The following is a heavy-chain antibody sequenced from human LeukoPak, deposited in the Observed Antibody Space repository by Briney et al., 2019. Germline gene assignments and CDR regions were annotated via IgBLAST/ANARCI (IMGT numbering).Heavy chain of an antibody. V-gene: IGHV1-2*02. Sequence: ASVKVSCKASGYTFTGYYMHWVRQAPGQGLEWMGWINPNSGGTNYAQKFQGRVTMTWDASISTAYMELSRLRSDDTAVYYCAREPPTLIGVYFDYWGQGTLVTVSS. J-gene: IGHJ4*02. CDR2: INPNSGGT. D-gene: IGHD7-27*01. CDR1: GYTFTGYY. CDR3: AREPPTLIGVYFDY.